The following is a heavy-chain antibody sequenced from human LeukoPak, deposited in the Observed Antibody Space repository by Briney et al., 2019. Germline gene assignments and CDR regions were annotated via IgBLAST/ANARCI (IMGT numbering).Heavy chain of an antibody. CDR2: MYYSGST. V-gene: IGHV4-59*07. CDR3: ARTGDGCDY. D-gene: IGHD3-16*01. Sequence: SDTLSLTCTVSGDPLSSYYWRWIRQPPGKGLEWIGYMYYSGSTNYNPSLKSRITISVDTSKNQFSLKLSSVTAADTAVHYCARTGDGCDYWGQGTLVTVSS. J-gene: IGHJ4*02. CDR1: GDPLSSYY.